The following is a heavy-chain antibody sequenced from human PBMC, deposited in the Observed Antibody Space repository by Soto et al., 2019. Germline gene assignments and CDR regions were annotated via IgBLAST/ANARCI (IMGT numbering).Heavy chain of an antibody. V-gene: IGHV5-51*01. CDR2: IYPDDSDT. D-gene: IGHD2-15*01. CDR3: ARGMPADTYYYYAMDV. CDR1: GYSFFNSW. Sequence: EVQLVQSGAEVRKPGESLKISCQASGYSFFNSWIGRVRQLPGKGLEWMGIIYPDDSDTRYGPSFEGQVTISADKSRNTAYLQWSSLKASDTAIYYCARGMPADTYYYYAMDVWGQGTKVTVSS. J-gene: IGHJ6*02.